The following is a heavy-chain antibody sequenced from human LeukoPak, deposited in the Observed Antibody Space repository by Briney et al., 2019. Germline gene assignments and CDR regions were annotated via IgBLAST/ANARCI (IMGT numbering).Heavy chain of an antibody. CDR1: GGSVRSYY. CDR2: IYASGST. J-gene: IGHJ4*02. D-gene: IGHD5-24*01. CDR3: ARDTRAEMGIDY. Sequence: SETLSLTCTVPGGSVRSYYWSWIRQPAGKGLEWIGRIYASGSTNYNPSLKSRVTMSVDTSKNQFSLKLSSVTAADTAVYYCARDTRAEMGIDYWGQGTLVTVSS. V-gene: IGHV4-4*07.